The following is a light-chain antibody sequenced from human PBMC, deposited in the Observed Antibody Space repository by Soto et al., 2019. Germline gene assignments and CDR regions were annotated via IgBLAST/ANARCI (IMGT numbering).Light chain of an antibody. CDR1: RSVSSY. V-gene: IGKV3-11*01. CDR2: DAS. CDR3: QQRSNWPT. Sequence: EIVLTQSPATLSLSPGERATLSCRASRSVSSYLAWYQQKPGQAPRLLIYDASNRATGIPARFSGSGSGTDFTLTISSLEPEDFAVYYCQQRSNWPTFGPGTKV. J-gene: IGKJ1*01.